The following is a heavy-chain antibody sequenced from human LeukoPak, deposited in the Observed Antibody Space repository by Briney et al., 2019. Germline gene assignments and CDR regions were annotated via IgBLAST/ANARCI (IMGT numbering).Heavy chain of an antibody. CDR3: AREIVGTAGAFDI. CDR2: IYSGGGT. Sequence: GGSLRLSCAASGFTVSSNYMSWVRQAPGKGLEWVSIIYSGGGTYYADSVKGRFTISRDNSKNTLYLQMNSLRAEDTAVYYCAREIVGTAGAFDIWGQGTMVTVSS. J-gene: IGHJ3*02. CDR1: GFTVSSNY. D-gene: IGHD2-21*01. V-gene: IGHV3-53*01.